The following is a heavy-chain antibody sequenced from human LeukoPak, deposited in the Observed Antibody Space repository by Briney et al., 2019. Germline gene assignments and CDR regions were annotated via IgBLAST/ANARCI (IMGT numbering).Heavy chain of an antibody. Sequence: PGGSLRLYCAASGFTFSSYGMHWVRQAPGKGLEWVAAIWYDGSNKYYADSVKGRFTISRDNSKNTLYLQMNSLRAEDTAVYYCAREANSGYCSGGDCYRDYYFGMDVWGQGTTVTVSS. CDR2: IWYDGSNK. J-gene: IGHJ6*02. CDR1: GFTFSSYG. V-gene: IGHV3-33*01. CDR3: AREANSGYCSGGDCYRDYYFGMDV. D-gene: IGHD2-15*01.